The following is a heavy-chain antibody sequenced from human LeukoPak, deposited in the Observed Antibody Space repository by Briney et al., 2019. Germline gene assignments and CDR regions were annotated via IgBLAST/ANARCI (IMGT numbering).Heavy chain of an antibody. D-gene: IGHD3-22*01. CDR2: IYSNGIT. Sequence: SETLSLTCTVSGGSIFSSYWNWIRQSPGKGLEWLGYIYSNGITHYSPSLRGRGTISIATSKNQFSLRLASVTAADTAIYYCARRAYFDSSGYSPTSGYFDLWGRGTLVTIS. CDR3: ARRAYFDSSGYSPTSGYFDL. CDR1: GGSIFSSY. V-gene: IGHV4-4*08. J-gene: IGHJ2*01.